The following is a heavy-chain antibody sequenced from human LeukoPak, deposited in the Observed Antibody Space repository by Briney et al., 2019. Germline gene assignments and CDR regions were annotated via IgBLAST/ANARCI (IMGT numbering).Heavy chain of an antibody. CDR3: ARDSGDTATWFDP. J-gene: IGHJ5*02. CDR1: GGSISSSSYY. D-gene: IGHD5-18*01. CDR2: IYYSGST. V-gene: IGHV4-39*07. Sequence: PSETLSLTCTVSGGSISSSSYYWGWIRQPPGKGLEWIGSIYYSGSTYYNPSLKSRVTISVDTSKNQFSLKLSSVTAADMAVYYCARDSGDTATWFDPWGQGTLVTVSS.